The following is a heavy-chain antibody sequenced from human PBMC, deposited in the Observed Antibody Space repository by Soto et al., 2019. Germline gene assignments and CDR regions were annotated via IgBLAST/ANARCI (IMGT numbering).Heavy chain of an antibody. CDR3: ARGLAAGDY. Sequence: QVQLVQSGAEVKNPGASVKVSCKASGYTFTNYYIHWVRQAPGQGLEWMAIINPNGGSTNYAQKFQGRVTLARDTFMSTVYMELSSLRSEDTAIYYCARGLAAGDYWGQGTLVTVSS. D-gene: IGHD6-13*01. J-gene: IGHJ4*02. CDR1: GYTFTNYY. CDR2: INPNGGST. V-gene: IGHV1-46*01.